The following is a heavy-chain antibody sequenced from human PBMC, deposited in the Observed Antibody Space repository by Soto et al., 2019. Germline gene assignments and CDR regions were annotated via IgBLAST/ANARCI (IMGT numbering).Heavy chain of an antibody. Sequence: EVQLVESGGGLVQPGGSLRLSCAVSGFSFSNYWMHWVRQAPGKGLVWVSRINNDVSTTRDADSVKGRFTISRDNAKNTLYLQMNSLSAEDTAVYYWARDGDGATPLDHWGWGALVTVSS. CDR3: ARDGDGATPLDH. V-gene: IGHV3-74*01. CDR2: INNDVSTT. J-gene: IGHJ4*02. CDR1: GFSFSNYW.